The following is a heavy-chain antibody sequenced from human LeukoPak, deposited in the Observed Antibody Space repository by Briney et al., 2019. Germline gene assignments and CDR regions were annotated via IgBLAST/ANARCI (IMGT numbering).Heavy chain of an antibody. CDR3: ARNGGRMVYYDSSGYSDY. Sequence: ASVKVSCKASGYTFTTYYMHWVRQAPGQGLEWMGIINPSGGSTSYAQKFQGRVTMTGDTSTSTVYMELSSLRSEDTAVYYCARNGGRMVYYDSSGYSDYWGQGTLVAVSS. J-gene: IGHJ4*02. CDR2: INPSGGST. CDR1: GYTFTTYY. D-gene: IGHD3-22*01. V-gene: IGHV1-46*01.